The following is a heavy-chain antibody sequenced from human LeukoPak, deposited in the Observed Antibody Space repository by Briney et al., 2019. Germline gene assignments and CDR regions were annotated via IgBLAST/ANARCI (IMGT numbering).Heavy chain of an antibody. D-gene: IGHD5-18*01. CDR2: IYHSGST. CDR1: GGSISSSNW. Sequence: SETLSLTCAVSGGSISSSNWWSWVRQPPGKGLEWIGEIYHSGSTNYNPSLKSRVTISVDKSKNQFSLKLSSVTAADTAVYYCARATFGDSYGHDYWGQGTLVTVSS. V-gene: IGHV4-4*02. CDR3: ARATFGDSYGHDY. J-gene: IGHJ4*02.